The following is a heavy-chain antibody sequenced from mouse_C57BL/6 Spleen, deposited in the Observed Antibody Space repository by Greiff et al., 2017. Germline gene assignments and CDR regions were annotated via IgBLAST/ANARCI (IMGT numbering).Heavy chain of an antibody. J-gene: IGHJ4*01. CDR3: ARSYYYGSSYVYYYAMDY. CDR1: GFTFTDYY. V-gene: IGHV7-3*01. Sequence: EVNVVESGGGLVQPGGSLSLSCAASGFTFTDYYMSWVRQPPGKALEWLGFIRNKANGYTTEYSASVKGRFTISRDNSQSILYLQMNALRAEDSATYYCARSYYYGSSYVYYYAMDYWGQGTSVTVSS. D-gene: IGHD1-1*01. CDR2: IRNKANGYTT.